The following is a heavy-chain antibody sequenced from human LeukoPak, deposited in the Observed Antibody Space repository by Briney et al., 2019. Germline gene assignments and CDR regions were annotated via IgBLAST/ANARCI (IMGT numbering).Heavy chain of an antibody. Sequence: SETLSFTCTVSGGSISSSSYYWGWIRQPPGKGLGWIGSIYYSGSTYYNPSLKSRVTISVDTSKNQFSLKLSSVTAADTAVYYCARQGAVAGPDAFDIWGQGTMVTVSS. D-gene: IGHD6-19*01. V-gene: IGHV4-39*01. CDR3: ARQGAVAGPDAFDI. J-gene: IGHJ3*02. CDR2: IYYSGST. CDR1: GGSISSSSYY.